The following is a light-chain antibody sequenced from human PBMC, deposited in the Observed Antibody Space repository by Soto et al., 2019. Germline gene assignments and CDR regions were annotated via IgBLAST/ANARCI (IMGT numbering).Light chain of an antibody. V-gene: IGKV1-5*03. CDR2: KAS. CDR3: QQYNGYRWT. J-gene: IGKJ1*01. CDR1: QSISNW. Sequence: IQMTQYPSTLSASVGDRVTITCRASQSISNWLAWHQQKPGKVPKILIYKASSLESGVPSRFSGSGSGTEFTLTISSLQPEDFATYYCQQYNGYRWTFGQGTKVDIK.